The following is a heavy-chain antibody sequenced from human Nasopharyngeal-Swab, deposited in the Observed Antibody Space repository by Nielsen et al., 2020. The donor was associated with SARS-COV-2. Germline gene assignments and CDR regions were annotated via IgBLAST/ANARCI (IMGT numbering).Heavy chain of an antibody. CDR1: GFTFGHYG. J-gene: IGHJ6*02. Sequence: GESLKISCAASGFTFGHYGMSWVRQAPGKGLEWVSGINWNGGGTGYADSVKGRFSISRDNAKKSLYLQMNSLRAEDTALYYCARDLGYYYYYGMDVWGQGTTVTVSS. CDR2: INWNGGGT. V-gene: IGHV3-20*04. CDR3: ARDLGYYYYYGMDV.